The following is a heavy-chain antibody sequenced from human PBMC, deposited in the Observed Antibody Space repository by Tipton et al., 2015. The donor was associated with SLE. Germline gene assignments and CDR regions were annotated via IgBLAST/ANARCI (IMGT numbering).Heavy chain of an antibody. CDR1: GGSLSSGEHY. CDR2: IYYSGST. CDR3: ARDLESVWYFDL. Sequence: TLSLTCTVSGGSLSSGEHYWSWIRQPPGKGLEWIGYIYYSGSTYYNPSLKSRIIMSVDTSKNQFSLKLSSVTAADTAVYYCARDLESVWYFDLWGRGTLVTVSS. J-gene: IGHJ2*01. V-gene: IGHV4-30-4*08.